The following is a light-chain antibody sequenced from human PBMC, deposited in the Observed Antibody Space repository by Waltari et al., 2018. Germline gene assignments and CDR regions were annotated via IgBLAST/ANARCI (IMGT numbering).Light chain of an antibody. CDR2: RND. J-gene: IGLJ3*02. CDR3: AVWDDSLIGRV. Sequence: QSVLSQPPSASGTPGQRVTISCSGTSPNVGSNYVYWYQHLPGPVPKLLIYRNDQRPSGVPDRFSGSKSGTSASLAISGLQSEDESDYYCAVWDDSLIGRVFGGGTKLTVL. CDR1: SPNVGSNY. V-gene: IGLV1-47*01.